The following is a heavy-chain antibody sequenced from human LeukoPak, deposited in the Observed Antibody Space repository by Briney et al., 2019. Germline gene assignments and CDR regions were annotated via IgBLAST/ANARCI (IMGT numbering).Heavy chain of an antibody. D-gene: IGHD2-8*02. CDR2: IYTSGST. CDR3: ARVLKPGNWFDP. CDR1: GGSISSYY. V-gene: IGHV4-4*07. Sequence: SETLSLTCTVSGGSISSYYWSWIRQPAGKGLEWIGRIYTSGSTNYNPSLKSRVTMSVDTSKNQFSLKLSSVTAADTAVYYGARVLKPGNWFDPWGQGTLVTVSS. J-gene: IGHJ5*02.